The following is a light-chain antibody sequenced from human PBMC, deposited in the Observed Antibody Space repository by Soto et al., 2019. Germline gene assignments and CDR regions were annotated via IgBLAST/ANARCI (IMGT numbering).Light chain of an antibody. CDR3: QHSYTAPWT. CDR1: ENIIQY. CDR2: GAS. V-gene: IGKV1-39*01. J-gene: IGKJ1*01. Sequence: DIQMTQSPSSLSASLGDRVTITCRASENIIQYLNWYQQKTGKVPRLLVYGASRLETWVPSRFSASGLGTEFTLTIRGLPSADFSTYYCQHSYTAPWTFGQGTKV.